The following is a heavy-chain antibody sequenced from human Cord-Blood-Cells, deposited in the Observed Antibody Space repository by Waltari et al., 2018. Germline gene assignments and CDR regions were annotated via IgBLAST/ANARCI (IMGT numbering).Heavy chain of an antibody. CDR2: IYYSVST. J-gene: IGHJ4*02. Sequence: QVQLQESGPGLVKPSETLSLTCTVSGGSISSYYWSWIRQPPGKGLEWIWEIYYSVSTNYNPSLKSRVTISVDTSKNQFSLQLSSVTAADTAVYYCAGQLEPVSADYCGQGTLVTVSS. CDR3: AGQLEPVSADY. CDR1: GGSISSYY. V-gene: IGHV4-59*01. D-gene: IGHD1-1*01.